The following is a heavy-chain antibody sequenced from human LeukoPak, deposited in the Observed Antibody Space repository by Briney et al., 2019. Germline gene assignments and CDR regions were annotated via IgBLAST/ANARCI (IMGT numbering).Heavy chain of an antibody. J-gene: IGHJ5*02. Sequence: SQTLALTCAISGDSVSSNSAAWNWIRQSPSRGLEWLGRTYYRSKWYNDYAGSVKSRITINPDTSKNQFSLQLNSVTPEDTAVYYCARATTAWGDNWFDPWGQGTLVTVSS. CDR2: TYYRSKWYN. V-gene: IGHV6-1*01. CDR3: ARATTAWGDNWFDP. CDR1: GDSVSSNSAA. D-gene: IGHD7-27*01.